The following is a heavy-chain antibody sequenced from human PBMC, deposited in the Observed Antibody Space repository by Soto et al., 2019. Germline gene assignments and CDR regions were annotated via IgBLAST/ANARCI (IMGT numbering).Heavy chain of an antibody. D-gene: IGHD6-13*01. CDR2: ISRSGSIT. CDR3: AKDPYSSSWYKSPFDY. Sequence: GGSLRLSCAASGFTLSNYEMNWVRQAPGKGLEWISYISRSGSITYHADSVKGRFTISRDTAKNSVYLQMNSLRAEDTAVYYCAKDPYSSSWYKSPFDYWGQGTLVTVSS. CDR1: GFTLSNYE. V-gene: IGHV3-48*03. J-gene: IGHJ4*02.